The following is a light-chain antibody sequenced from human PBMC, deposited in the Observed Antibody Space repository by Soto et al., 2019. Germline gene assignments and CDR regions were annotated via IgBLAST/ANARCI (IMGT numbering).Light chain of an antibody. CDR2: DVN. V-gene: IGLV2-11*01. CDR1: TSDVGTYNY. CDR3: CSFAGSYTL. J-gene: IGLJ2*01. Sequence: QSALAQPASVSGSPGQSITISCTATTSDVGTYNYVSWYQQYPGKVPKLIIYDVNQRPSGVPDRFSASKSDNTASLTISGLQAEDEADYYCCSFAGSYTLFGGGTQLTVL.